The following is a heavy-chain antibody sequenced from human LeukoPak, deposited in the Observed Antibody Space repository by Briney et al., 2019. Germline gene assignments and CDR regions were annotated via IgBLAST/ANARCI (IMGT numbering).Heavy chain of an antibody. Sequence: ASETLSLTCTVSGGSISSYYWSWIRQPPGKGLEWIGYIYYSGSTNYNPSLKSRVTISVDTSKNQFSLKLSSVTAADTAVYYCGHGSGSPYAFDIWGQGTMVTVSS. J-gene: IGHJ3*02. CDR2: IYYSGST. CDR3: GHGSGSPYAFDI. V-gene: IGHV4-59*01. CDR1: GGSISSYY. D-gene: IGHD3-10*01.